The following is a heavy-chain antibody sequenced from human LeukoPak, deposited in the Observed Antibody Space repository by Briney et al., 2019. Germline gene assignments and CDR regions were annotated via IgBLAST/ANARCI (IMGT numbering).Heavy chain of an antibody. D-gene: IGHD3-10*01. CDR2: IYYSGST. Sequence: SETLSLTCTVSGGSISSYYWGWIRQPPGKGLEWIGSIYYSGSTYYNPSLKSRVTISVDTSKNQFSLKLSSVTAADTAVYYCARHELPPNYYGSGIGMDVWGQGTTVTVSS. CDR3: ARHELPPNYYGSGIGMDV. CDR1: GGSISSYY. J-gene: IGHJ6*02. V-gene: IGHV4-39*01.